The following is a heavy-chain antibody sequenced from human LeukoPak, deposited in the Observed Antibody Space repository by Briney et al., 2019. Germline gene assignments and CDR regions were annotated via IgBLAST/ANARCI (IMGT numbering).Heavy chain of an antibody. V-gene: IGHV4-39*02. CDR3: ARDYGGNSGDYFDY. J-gene: IGHJ4*02. CDR2: IYYSGST. D-gene: IGHD4-23*01. Sequence: SQTLSLTCTVSGGSISSSSYYWGWIRQPPGKGLEWIVSIYYSGSTYYNPSLKSRVTISVDTSKNQFSLKLSSVTAADTGVYYCARDYGGNSGDYFDYWGQGTLVTVSS. CDR1: GGSISSSSYY.